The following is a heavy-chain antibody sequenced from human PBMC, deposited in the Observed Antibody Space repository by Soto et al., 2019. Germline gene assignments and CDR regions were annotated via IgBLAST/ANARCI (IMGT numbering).Heavy chain of an antibody. Sequence: SETLSLTCAVSGYSISSGYYWGWIRQPPGKGLEWIGSIYHSGSTYYNPSLKSRVTISVDASKNQFSLKLSSVTAADTAVYYCARVHYYGSGSYQPYPYFDYWGQGTLVTVSS. CDR1: GYSISSGYY. J-gene: IGHJ4*02. CDR2: IYHSGST. D-gene: IGHD3-10*01. CDR3: ARVHYYGSGSYQPYPYFDY. V-gene: IGHV4-38-2*01.